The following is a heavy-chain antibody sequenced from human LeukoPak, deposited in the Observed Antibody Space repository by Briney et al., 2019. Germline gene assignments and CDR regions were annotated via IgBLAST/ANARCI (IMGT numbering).Heavy chain of an antibody. CDR1: GFTFSSYS. CDR2: ISSSSSYI. J-gene: IGHJ5*02. Sequence: PGGSLRLSCAASGFTFSSYSMNWARQAPGKGLEWVSSISSSSSYIYYADSVKGRFTISRDNAKNSLYLQMNSLRAEDTAVYYCARGPGIPAASSDWFDPWGQGTLVTVSS. D-gene: IGHD2-2*01. CDR3: ARGPGIPAASSDWFDP. V-gene: IGHV3-21*06.